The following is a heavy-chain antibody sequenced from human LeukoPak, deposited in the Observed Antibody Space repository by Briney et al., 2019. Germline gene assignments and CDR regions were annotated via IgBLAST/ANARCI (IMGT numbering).Heavy chain of an antibody. Sequence: GGSLRLSCAASGFTFSSYDMHWVRQAPGKGLECVVVISYDGSNKYYADSVKGRFTISRDNSKNTLSLQMHSLRAEDTAVYYCAKSARFCTNDVCYTNYYYGMDVWGQGTTVTVSS. CDR2: ISYDGSNK. CDR1: GFTFSSYD. V-gene: IGHV3-30*18. D-gene: IGHD2-8*01. CDR3: AKSARFCTNDVCYTNYYYGMDV. J-gene: IGHJ6*02.